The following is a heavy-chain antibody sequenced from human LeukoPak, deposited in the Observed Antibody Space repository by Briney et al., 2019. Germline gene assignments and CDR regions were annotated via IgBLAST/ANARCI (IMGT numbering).Heavy chain of an antibody. V-gene: IGHV4-61*05. D-gene: IGHD5-24*01. J-gene: IGHJ4*02. Sequence: SETLSLTCTVSGGSISSSSHYWVWIRQPPGKGLEWIGYIYYSGSTNYNPSLKSRVTISVDTSKNQFSLKLSSVTAADTAVYYCARHEDGYNPFDYWGQGTLVTVSS. CDR2: IYYSGST. CDR1: GGSISSSSHY. CDR3: ARHEDGYNPFDY.